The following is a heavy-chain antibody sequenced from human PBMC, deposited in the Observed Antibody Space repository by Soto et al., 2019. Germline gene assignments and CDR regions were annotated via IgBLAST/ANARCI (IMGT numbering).Heavy chain of an antibody. V-gene: IGHV3-11*01. CDR3: ARIPIGFLEWLLYVDY. CDR1: GFTVSDYY. CDR2: ISSSGGTI. Sequence: GGSLRLSCAASGFTVSDYYMSWIRQAPGKGLEWASYISSSGGTIYYADSVKGRFTISRDNAKNSLYLQMNSLRAEDTAVYYCARIPIGFLEWLLYVDYWGQGTLVTVSS. J-gene: IGHJ4*02. D-gene: IGHD3-3*01.